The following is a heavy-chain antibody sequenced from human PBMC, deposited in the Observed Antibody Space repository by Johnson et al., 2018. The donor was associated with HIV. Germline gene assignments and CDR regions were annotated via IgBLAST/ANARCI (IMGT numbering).Heavy chain of an antibody. V-gene: IGHV3-23*04. D-gene: IGHD3-3*01. CDR2: ISGSGGST. CDR3: TTIDWPGVVAFDI. J-gene: IGHJ3*02. CDR1: GFTFSSYA. Sequence: EVQLVESGGGLVQPGGSLRLSCAASGFTFSSYAMSWVRQAPGKGLEWVSAISGSGGSTYYADSVKGRFTISRDNSKNTLYLQMNSLRAEDTALYYCTTIDWPGVVAFDIWGQGTMVTVSS.